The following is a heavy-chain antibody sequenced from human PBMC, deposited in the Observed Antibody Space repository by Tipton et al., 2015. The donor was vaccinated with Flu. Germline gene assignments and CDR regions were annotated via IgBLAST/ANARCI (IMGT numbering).Heavy chain of an antibody. D-gene: IGHD3-10*01. CDR3: ARQVGSLRRGVSFLDNGMDV. CDR2: IFHSGIT. J-gene: IGHJ6*02. CDR1: GASVTSDY. Sequence: TLSLTCNVPGASVTSDYWNWIRQTPGKGLEWVGNIFHSGITKYSPSLKSRVTISLDESKNQLSLRITALTAADTAVYYCARQVGSLRRGVSFLDNGMDVWGQGAAVTVSS. V-gene: IGHV4-59*02.